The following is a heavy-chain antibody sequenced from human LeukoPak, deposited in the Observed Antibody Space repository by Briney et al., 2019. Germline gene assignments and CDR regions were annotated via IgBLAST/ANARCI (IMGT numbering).Heavy chain of an antibody. CDR2: IYSDGST. D-gene: IGHD5-12*01. J-gene: IGHJ4*02. Sequence: PGTSLRLSCAASGFTFSSNGMHWVRQGPGKGLEWVSIIYSDGSTYYADSVKGRFTISRDNSKNTLYLQMNSLRAEDTAVYYCASATLLATFDYWGQGTLVTVSS. CDR3: ASATLLATFDY. V-gene: IGHV3-53*01. CDR1: GFTFSSNG.